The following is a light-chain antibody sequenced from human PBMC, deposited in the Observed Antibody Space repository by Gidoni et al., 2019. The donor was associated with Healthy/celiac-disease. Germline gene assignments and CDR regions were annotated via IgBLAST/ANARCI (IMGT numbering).Light chain of an antibody. CDR2: AAS. CDR1: QSISSY. Sequence: DIQMTQSPSYLSARVTITCRASQSISSYLNWYQQKPGKAPKLLIYAASSLQSGVPSRFSGSGSGTDFTLTISSLQPEDFATYFCQQSYSTPMYTFGQGTKLEIK. CDR3: QQSYSTPMYT. V-gene: IGKV1-39*01. J-gene: IGKJ2*01.